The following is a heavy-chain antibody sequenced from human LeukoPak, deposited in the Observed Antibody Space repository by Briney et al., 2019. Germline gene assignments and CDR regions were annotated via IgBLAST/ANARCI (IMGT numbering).Heavy chain of an antibody. J-gene: IGHJ4*02. CDR1: GFTFRSYS. D-gene: IGHD3-3*01. V-gene: IGHV3-48*01. CDR2: ISSSNNIM. Sequence: PGGSLRLSCAASGFTFRSYSMNWVRQAPGKGLEWVSYISSSNNIMYYADSVKGRFTISRDNAKNSLYLQMSSLRAEDTAVYYCAREQDYDFWSGYFDYIDYWGQGTLVTVSS. CDR3: AREQDYDFWSGYFDYIDY.